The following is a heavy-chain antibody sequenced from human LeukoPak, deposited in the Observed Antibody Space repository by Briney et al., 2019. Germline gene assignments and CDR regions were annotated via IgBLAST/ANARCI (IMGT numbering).Heavy chain of an antibody. V-gene: IGHV3-30*02. D-gene: IGHD3-10*01. Sequence: PGTSLRLSCTVSRRLFNGYSMNWVRQAPGKGLEWVAFIRYDGSNKYYADSVKGRFTISRDNPKNTLYLQMNSLRAEDTAVYYCAKGTLWFGEFSTLDYWGQGTLVTVSS. CDR2: IRYDGSNK. CDR3: AKGTLWFGEFSTLDY. J-gene: IGHJ4*02. CDR1: RRLFNGYS.